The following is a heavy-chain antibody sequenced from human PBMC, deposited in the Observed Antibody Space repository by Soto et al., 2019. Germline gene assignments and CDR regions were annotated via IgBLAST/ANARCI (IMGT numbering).Heavy chain of an antibody. CDR1: GYTFTAYY. CDR2: INPNSGGT. D-gene: IGHD6-13*01. J-gene: IGHJ4*02. V-gene: IGHV1-2*02. Sequence: ASVKVSRKASGYTFTAYYMHWVRQAPGQGLEWMGWINPNSGGTNYAQKLQGRVTMTRDTSISTAYMELTRLRSDDTAVYYCATVSAAAPTWPFDYWGQGTLVTVSS. CDR3: ATVSAAAPTWPFDY.